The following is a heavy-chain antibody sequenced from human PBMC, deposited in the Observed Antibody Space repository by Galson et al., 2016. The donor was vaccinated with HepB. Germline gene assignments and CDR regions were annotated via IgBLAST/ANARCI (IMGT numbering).Heavy chain of an antibody. CDR3: ARDRGFYSSTWD. J-gene: IGHJ4*02. CDR1: GFTFSSYA. CDR2: ISGDGAP. Sequence: SLRLSCAASGFTFSSYAMSWVRQAPGKGLEWVSSISGDGAPYYVDSMKGRLTISRDNSKDTLYLQMISLRAEDTAVYYCARDRGFYSSTWDWGQGTLATVSS. V-gene: IGHV3-23*01. D-gene: IGHD2-2*01.